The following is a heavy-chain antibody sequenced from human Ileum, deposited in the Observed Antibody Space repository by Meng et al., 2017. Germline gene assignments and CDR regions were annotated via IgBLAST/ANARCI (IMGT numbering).Heavy chain of an antibody. J-gene: IGHJ4*02. CDR3: ARGKAIPDF. CDR2: TYYSGTT. V-gene: IGHV4-59*08. CDR1: GGSISGSY. D-gene: IGHD2-2*02. Sequence: QVQLQVSGPVLVKPSETLSLTCTVSGGSISGSYWSWIRQFPGKGLEWIGYTYYSGTTNYNPSLRGRVTMSVDTSRAQFSLKLTSVTAADTAIYYCARGKAIPDFWGQGTLVTVSS.